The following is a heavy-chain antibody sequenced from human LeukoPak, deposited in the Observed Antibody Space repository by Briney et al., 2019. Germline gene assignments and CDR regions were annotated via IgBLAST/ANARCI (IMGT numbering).Heavy chain of an antibody. D-gene: IGHD3-22*01. Sequence: GGSLRLPCAASGFSLSSYEMNWIRQVPGKGLEWVSHISSGGNTQYYADSVRGRFTMSRDNAKNSVDLQMNSLRAEDTAVYYCASTYSYDSSGYYPFDYWGQGTLVTVPS. CDR3: ASTYSYDSSGYYPFDY. CDR1: GFSLSSYE. V-gene: IGHV3-48*03. J-gene: IGHJ4*02. CDR2: ISSGGNTQ.